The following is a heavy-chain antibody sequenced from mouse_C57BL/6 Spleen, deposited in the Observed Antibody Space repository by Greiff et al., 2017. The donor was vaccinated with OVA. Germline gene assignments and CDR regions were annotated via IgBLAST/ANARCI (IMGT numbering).Heavy chain of an antibody. J-gene: IGHJ3*01. CDR2: IWSGGST. CDR3: ARNGYYDYDGSLFAY. D-gene: IGHD2-4*01. Sequence: QVHVKQSGPGLVQPSQSLSITCTVSGFSLTSYGVHWVRQSPGKGLEWLGVIWSGGSTDYNAAFISRLSISKDNSKSQVFFKMNSLQADDTAIYYCARNGYYDYDGSLFAYWGQGTLVTVSA. CDR1: GFSLTSYG. V-gene: IGHV2-2*01.